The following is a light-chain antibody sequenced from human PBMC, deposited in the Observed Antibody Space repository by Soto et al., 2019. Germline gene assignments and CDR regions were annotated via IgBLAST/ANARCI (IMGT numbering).Light chain of an antibody. CDR1: QSVSSSY. Sequence: EIVLTQSPGPLSLSPGARATLSCRASQSVSSSYLAWYQQKPGQAPRLLIYGASSRATGIPDRFSGSGSGTDFTLTISRLEPEDFAVYYCQQDGSSPFTFGPGTKVEIK. V-gene: IGKV3-20*01. CDR3: QQDGSSPFT. J-gene: IGKJ3*01. CDR2: GAS.